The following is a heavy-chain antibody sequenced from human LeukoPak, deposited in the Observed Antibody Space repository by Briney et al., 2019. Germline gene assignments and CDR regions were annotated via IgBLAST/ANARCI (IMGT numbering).Heavy chain of an antibody. CDR1: GGTFSSYA. CDR2: IIPVFGTT. V-gene: IGHV1-69*06. CDR3: ARVDTVNYYYYMDV. D-gene: IGHD5-18*01. Sequence: ASVKVSCKASGGTFSSYAVSWVRLTPGQGLEWLGGIIPVFGTTTYAQKFQAKVTMTADKSTNTAYLEISSLTSDDTAVYYCARVDTVNYYYYMDVWGKGTPVTVSS. J-gene: IGHJ6*03.